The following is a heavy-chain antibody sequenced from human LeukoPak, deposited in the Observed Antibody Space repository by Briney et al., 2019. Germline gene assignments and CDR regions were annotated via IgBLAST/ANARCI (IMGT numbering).Heavy chain of an antibody. CDR2: INPNTGDT. D-gene: IGHD6-13*01. J-gene: IGHJ5*02. Sequence: GASVKVSCKASGYTFTGYYIHWVRQAPGQGLEWMGWINPNTGDTNYAQKFQGRVTLTRDTSISTAYMELSSLTSDDTAMYYCARSKMVGQQLGDWFDPWGQGTLVTVSS. CDR3: ARSKMVGQQLGDWFDP. V-gene: IGHV1-2*02. CDR1: GYTFTGYY.